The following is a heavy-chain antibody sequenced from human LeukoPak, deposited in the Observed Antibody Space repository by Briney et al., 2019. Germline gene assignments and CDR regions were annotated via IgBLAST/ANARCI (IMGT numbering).Heavy chain of an antibody. Sequence: SETLSLTCTVSGGSISSSSYYWGWIRQPPGKGLEWIGEINHSGSTNYNPSLKSRVTISVDTSKNQFSLKLSSVTVADTAVYYCARYGSGWEGYMDVWGKGTTVTISS. CDR3: ARYGSGWEGYMDV. V-gene: IGHV4-39*07. D-gene: IGHD6-19*01. CDR2: INHSGST. J-gene: IGHJ6*03. CDR1: GGSISSSSYY.